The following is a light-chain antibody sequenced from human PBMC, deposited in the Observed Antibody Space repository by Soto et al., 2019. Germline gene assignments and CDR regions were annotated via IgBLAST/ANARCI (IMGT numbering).Light chain of an antibody. Sequence: IQMTQSPSTLSASVGDRVTITCRASQSVRNDLGWYQQKPGKAHKLLIYAASSLQSGVPSRFSGSGSGTDFTLTIRSLQPEDFATYYCIQDYNYPRTFGQGTKVDNK. CDR2: AAS. CDR3: IQDYNYPRT. V-gene: IGKV1-6*01. CDR1: QSVRND. J-gene: IGKJ1*01.